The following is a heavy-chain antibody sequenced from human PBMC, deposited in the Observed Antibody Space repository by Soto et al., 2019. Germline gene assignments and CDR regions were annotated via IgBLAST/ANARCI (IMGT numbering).Heavy chain of an antibody. V-gene: IGHV1-69*01. Sequence: QVQLVQSGAEVKKPGSSVKVSCKASGGTFSSYAISWVRQAPGQGLEWMGGIIPIFGTANYAQKFQGRVTITADESTSTAYMELSSLRSEDTAVYYCARANAIAARPGWYNWFAPWGKGTLVTVSS. J-gene: IGHJ5*02. D-gene: IGHD6-6*01. CDR1: GGTFSSYA. CDR2: IIPIFGTA. CDR3: ARANAIAARPGWYNWFAP.